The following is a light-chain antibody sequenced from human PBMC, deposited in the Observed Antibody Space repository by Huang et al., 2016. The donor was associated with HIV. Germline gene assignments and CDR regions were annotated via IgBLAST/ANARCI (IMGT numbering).Light chain of an antibody. Sequence: DIQMTQSPSSLSASVGDRVTITCRASQGISSYLNWYQQKPGKAPKLLIYAASTLQSGVPSRCSGSGSGTDFTLTISSLQPADSATYYCQETYSIPYTFGQGTKLEIK. CDR3: QETYSIPYT. J-gene: IGKJ2*01. CDR1: QGISSY. V-gene: IGKV1-39*01. CDR2: AAS.